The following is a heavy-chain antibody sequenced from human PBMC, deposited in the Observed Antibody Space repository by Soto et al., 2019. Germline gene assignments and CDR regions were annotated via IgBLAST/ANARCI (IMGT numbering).Heavy chain of an antibody. CDR2: IYHSGST. CDR1: GGSISSGGYS. Sequence: SETLSLSCAVSGGSISSGGYSWSWIRKPPGKGLEWIGYIYHSGSTYYNPSLKSRVTISVDRSKNQFSLKLSSVTAADTAVYYCARGPDYDSSGYYFLAPTWFDPWGQGTLVTVSS. CDR3: ARGPDYDSSGYYFLAPTWFDP. V-gene: IGHV4-30-2*01. D-gene: IGHD3-22*01. J-gene: IGHJ5*02.